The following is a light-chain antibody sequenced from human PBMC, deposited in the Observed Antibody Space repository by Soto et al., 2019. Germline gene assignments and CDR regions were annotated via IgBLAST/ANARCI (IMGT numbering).Light chain of an antibody. CDR1: QGINSW. V-gene: IGKV1D-12*01. CDR2: AAS. J-gene: IGKJ2*01. CDR3: QQANSFPFT. Sequence: DIQMTQSPSSVSASVGDRVTITCRASQGINSWLAWYQQKLGKAPKLLIYAASSLQSGVPSRFSGSGSGTDFTLTISSLQPEDFATYYCQQANSFPFTFGQGTKLEVK.